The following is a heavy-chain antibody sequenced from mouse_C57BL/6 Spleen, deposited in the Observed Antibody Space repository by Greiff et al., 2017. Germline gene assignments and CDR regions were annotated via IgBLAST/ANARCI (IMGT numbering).Heavy chain of an antibody. Sequence: VQLQQPGAELVMPGASVKLSCKASGYTFTSYWMHWVKQRPGQGLEWIGEIDPSDSYTNYNQKFKGKSTLTVDKSSSTAYMQLSSLTSEDSAVYYCARSALYYDYDEGGAWFAYWGQGTLVTVSA. CDR1: GYTFTSYW. CDR3: ARSALYYDYDEGGAWFAY. V-gene: IGHV1-69*01. D-gene: IGHD2-4*01. J-gene: IGHJ3*01. CDR2: IDPSDSYT.